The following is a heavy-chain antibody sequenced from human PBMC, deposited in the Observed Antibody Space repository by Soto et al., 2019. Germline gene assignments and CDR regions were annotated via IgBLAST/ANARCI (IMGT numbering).Heavy chain of an antibody. V-gene: IGHV2-5*01. CDR2: IYWNDDK. CDR1: GFSLSTSGLG. Sequence: SGPTLVKHTQTLALTFTFSGFSLSTSGLGVGWIRQPPGKALEWLALIYWNDDKRYSPSLKARLTITKDTSKNQVVLTMTNMDPVDTATYYCAHRPSGWYLFDYWGQGTLVTVSS. D-gene: IGHD6-19*01. CDR3: AHRPSGWYLFDY. J-gene: IGHJ4*02.